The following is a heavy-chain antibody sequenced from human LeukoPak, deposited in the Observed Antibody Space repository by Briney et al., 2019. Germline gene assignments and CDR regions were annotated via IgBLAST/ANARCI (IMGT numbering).Heavy chain of an antibody. Sequence: GGSLRLSCAASGFTFSSYAMNWVRQAPGKGLEWVSVISDSGRSTYYADSVKGRFTISRDNSKNTLHLQMSSLRAEDTAAYYCAKGGNGYCSNGICSPRMVAAIDCWGQGTLVTVSS. D-gene: IGHD2-8*01. CDR1: GFTFSSYA. J-gene: IGHJ4*02. V-gene: IGHV3-23*01. CDR3: AKGGNGYCSNGICSPRMVAAIDC. CDR2: ISDSGRST.